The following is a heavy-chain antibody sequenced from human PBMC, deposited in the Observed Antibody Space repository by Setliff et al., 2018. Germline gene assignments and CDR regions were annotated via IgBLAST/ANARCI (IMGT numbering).Heavy chain of an antibody. V-gene: IGHV4-4*07. CDR2: IYTSGST. CDR3: AREQWLDPPGYYYFDY. CDR1: GGSIGNYY. J-gene: IGHJ4*02. D-gene: IGHD6-19*01. Sequence: SETLSLTCTVSGGSIGNYYWSWIRQPAGKGLEWIGRIYTSGSTNYNPSLKSRVTMSVDTSKNQFSLKLSSVTAADTAVYYCAREQWLDPPGYYYFDYWGQGTLVTVSS.